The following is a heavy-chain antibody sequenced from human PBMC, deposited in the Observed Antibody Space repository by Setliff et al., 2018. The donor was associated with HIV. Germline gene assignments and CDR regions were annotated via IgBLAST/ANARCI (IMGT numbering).Heavy chain of an antibody. V-gene: IGHV4-59*01. D-gene: IGHD3-22*01. CDR1: GGSISSYC. CDR2: IYYSGST. Sequence: PSETLSLTCTVSGGSISSYCWSWIRQPPGKGLEWIGYIYYSGSTNYNPSLKSRVTISVDTSKNQFSLKLSSVTAADTAVYYCARGHYYDSSGYYSLDFDYWGQGTLVTAPQ. CDR3: ARGHYYDSSGYYSLDFDY. J-gene: IGHJ4*02.